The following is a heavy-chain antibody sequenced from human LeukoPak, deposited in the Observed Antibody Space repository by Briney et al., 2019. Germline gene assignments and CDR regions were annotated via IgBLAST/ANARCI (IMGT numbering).Heavy chain of an antibody. CDR1: GFTFNSYG. CDR3: AKDVERGFDYTNSLDY. CDR2: IWSDGTEK. Sequence: GGSLRLSCAASGFTFNSYGMHWVRQAPGKGLEWVAVIWSDGTEKYYADSVKGRFAISRDDSNKMVYLQMNSLKVEDTAVYYCAKDVERGFDYTNSLDYWRQGTLVTVSS. V-gene: IGHV3-33*06. J-gene: IGHJ4*02. D-gene: IGHD4-11*01.